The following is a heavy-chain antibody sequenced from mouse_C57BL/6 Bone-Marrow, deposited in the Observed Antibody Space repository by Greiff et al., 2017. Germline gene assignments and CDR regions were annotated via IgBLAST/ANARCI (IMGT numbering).Heavy chain of an antibody. J-gene: IGHJ4*01. CDR3: AREGRGSSYFYAMDY. V-gene: IGHV1-81*01. Sequence: VKQRTGQGLEWIGEIYPRSGNTYYNEKFKGKATLTADKSSSTAYMELRSLTSEDSAVYFCAREGRGSSYFYAMDYWGQGTSVTVSS. D-gene: IGHD1-1*01. CDR2: IYPRSGNT.